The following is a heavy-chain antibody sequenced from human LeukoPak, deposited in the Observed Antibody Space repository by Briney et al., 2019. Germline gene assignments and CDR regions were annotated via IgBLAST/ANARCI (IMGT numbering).Heavy chain of an antibody. Sequence: SETLSLTCTVSGGSISSYYWSWIRQPPGKGLEWIGYIYYSGSTNYNPSLKSRVTISVDTSKNQFSLKLSSVTAADTAVYYCARGYSSSSVNDYWGQGTLVTVSS. CDR1: GGSISSYY. CDR2: IYYSGST. D-gene: IGHD6-6*01. V-gene: IGHV4-59*12. J-gene: IGHJ4*02. CDR3: ARGYSSSSVNDY.